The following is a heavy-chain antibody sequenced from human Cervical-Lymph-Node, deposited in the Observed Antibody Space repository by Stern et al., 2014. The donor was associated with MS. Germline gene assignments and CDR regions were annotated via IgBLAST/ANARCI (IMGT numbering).Heavy chain of an antibody. Sequence: MQLVQSGAELIRPGESLKISCTGSGFKFSIYWIAWVRQVPGKGLEWMGIIYPGDSETRYSPSFQGQVTMSADKSTSTAYLQWSSLNASDTAMYFCALQTTAWASDVWGQGTLVTVSS. CDR2: IYPGDSET. CDR1: GFKFSIYW. CDR3: ALQTTAWASDV. D-gene: IGHD1-14*01. J-gene: IGHJ4*02. V-gene: IGHV5-51*03.